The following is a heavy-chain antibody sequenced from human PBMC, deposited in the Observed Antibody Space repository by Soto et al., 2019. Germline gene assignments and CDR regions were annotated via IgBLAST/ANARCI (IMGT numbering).Heavy chain of an antibody. CDR1: GFTFSNAW. CDR3: TTGVTVPPNYYYMDV. V-gene: IGHV3-15*01. D-gene: IGHD4-4*01. CDR2: IKSKTDGGTT. J-gene: IGHJ6*03. Sequence: GGSLRLSCAASGFTFSNAWMSWVRQAPGKGLEWVGRIKSKTDGGTTDYAAPVKGRFTISRDDSKNTLYLQMNSLKTEDTAVYYCTTGVTVPPNYYYMDVWGKGTTVTVSS.